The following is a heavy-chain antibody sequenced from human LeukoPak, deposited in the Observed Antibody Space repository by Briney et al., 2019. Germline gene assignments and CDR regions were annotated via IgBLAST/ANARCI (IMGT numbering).Heavy chain of an antibody. J-gene: IGHJ4*02. D-gene: IGHD3-22*01. Sequence: GESLKISCKGSGYNFTNYWIGWVRQMPGKGLEWMGIIYPGDSDTTYSPSFQGQVTISADKSISTAYLQWSSLKASDTAMYYCARHPDYDSSGSPVDYWGQGTLVTVSS. CDR1: GYNFTNYW. V-gene: IGHV5-51*01. CDR2: IYPGDSDT. CDR3: ARHPDYDSSGSPVDY.